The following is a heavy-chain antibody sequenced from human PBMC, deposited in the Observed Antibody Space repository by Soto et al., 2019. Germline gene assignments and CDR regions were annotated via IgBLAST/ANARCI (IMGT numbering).Heavy chain of an antibody. J-gene: IGHJ4*02. V-gene: IGHV4-39*01. Sequence: QVQLQESGPGLVKPSETLSLICTVSGDSINSSDYHWGWIRQPPGKGLEWIGSVYYLGGTHSNPSLKNRVTISVGTPGSQFTLKLRSVPAADTAVYYCARLYMALDYWGQGSLVTVSS. D-gene: IGHD2-2*02. CDR2: VYYLGGT. CDR1: GDSINSSDYH. CDR3: ARLYMALDY.